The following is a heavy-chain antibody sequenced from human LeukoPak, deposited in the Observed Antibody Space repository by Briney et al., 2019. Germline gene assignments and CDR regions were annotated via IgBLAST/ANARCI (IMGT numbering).Heavy chain of an antibody. D-gene: IGHD5-18*01. CDR3: ARDPGYTYGFY. Sequence: PGRSLRLSCAASGFTFSSYEMNWVRQAPGKGLEWISYISSSGTTIYYADSVKGRFTISRDNAKNSLYLQMNSLRAEDTAVYYCARDPGYTYGFYWGQGTLVTVSS. CDR1: GFTFSSYE. J-gene: IGHJ4*02. CDR2: ISSSGTTI. V-gene: IGHV3-48*03.